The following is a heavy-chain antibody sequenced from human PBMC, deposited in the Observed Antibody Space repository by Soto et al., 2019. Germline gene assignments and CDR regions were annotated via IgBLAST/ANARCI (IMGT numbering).Heavy chain of an antibody. CDR2: IIPILGIA. Sequence: QVQLVQSGAEVKKPGSSVKVSCKASGGTFSSYTISWVRQAPGQGLEWMGRIIPILGIANYAQKFQGRFPIPAHKSTNKAYMQLSILRSEDTAVHYCARDSPDIYNYCGMDVWGQGSTVTVSS. D-gene: IGHD3-9*01. J-gene: IGHJ6*02. CDR1: GGTFSSYT. V-gene: IGHV1-69*08. CDR3: ARDSPDIYNYCGMDV.